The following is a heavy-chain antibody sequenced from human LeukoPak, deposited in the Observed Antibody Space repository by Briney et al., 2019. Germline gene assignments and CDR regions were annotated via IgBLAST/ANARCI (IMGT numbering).Heavy chain of an antibody. V-gene: IGHV1-69*13. Sequence: SVKVSCKASGGTFSSYAISWVRQAPGQGLEWMGGIIPIFGTANYAQKFQGRVTITADESTSTAYMELSSLRSEDTAVSSCASASLRYCIYGVCYPFDYWGQGTLVTVSS. D-gene: IGHD2-8*01. CDR1: GGTFSSYA. CDR3: ASASLRYCIYGVCYPFDY. CDR2: IIPIFGTA. J-gene: IGHJ4*02.